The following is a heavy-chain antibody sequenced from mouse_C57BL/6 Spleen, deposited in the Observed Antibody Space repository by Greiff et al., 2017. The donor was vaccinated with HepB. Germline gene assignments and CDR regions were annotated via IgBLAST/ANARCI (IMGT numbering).Heavy chain of an antibody. CDR3: ARDYGNWYFDV. CDR1: GYTFTSYT. D-gene: IGHD1-1*01. CDR2: INPSSGYT. V-gene: IGHV1-4*01. J-gene: IGHJ1*03. Sequence: VQVVESGAELARPGASVKMSCKASGYTFTSYTMHWVKQRPGQGLEWIGYINPSSGYTKYNQKFKDKATLTADKSSSTAYMQLSSLTSEDSAVYYCARDYGNWYFDVWGTGTTVTVSS.